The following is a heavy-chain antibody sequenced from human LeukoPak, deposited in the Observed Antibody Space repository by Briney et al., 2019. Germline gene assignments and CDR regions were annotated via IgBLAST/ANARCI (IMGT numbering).Heavy chain of an antibody. CDR3: ARDLSRRGMDV. V-gene: IGHV3-30-3*01. CDR1: GFTFSSYA. CDR2: ISHDGSNK. Sequence: PGGSLRLSCAASGFTFSSYAMHWVRQAPGKGLEWVAVISHDGSNKYYADSVKGRFTISRDNSKNTLYLQMNSLRAEDTAVYYCARDLSRRGMDVWGTGTTVTVSS. J-gene: IGHJ6*04.